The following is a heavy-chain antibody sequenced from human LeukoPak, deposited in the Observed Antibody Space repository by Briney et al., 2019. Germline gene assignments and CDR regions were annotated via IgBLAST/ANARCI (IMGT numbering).Heavy chain of an antibody. CDR2: VSGSGGST. CDR3: AKGDSSGDY. V-gene: IGHV3-23*01. CDR1: GFTSSAYA. D-gene: IGHD6-19*01. Sequence: GGSLRLSCATSGFTSSAYAMNWVRQAPGKGLEWVSAVSGSGGSTYYADSVKGRFTISRDNSKNTLYLQMNSLRAEDTAVYYCAKGDSSGDYWGQGTLVTVSS. J-gene: IGHJ4*02.